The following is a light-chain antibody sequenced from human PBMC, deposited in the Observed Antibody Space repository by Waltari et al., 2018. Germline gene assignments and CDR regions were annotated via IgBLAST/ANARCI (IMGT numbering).Light chain of an antibody. V-gene: IGLV2-11*01. CDR1: SSDVGAYNY. CDR3: CSHAGSYVI. CDR2: DVT. J-gene: IGLJ2*01. Sequence: QSALTQPRSVTGSPGQSVTISCTGSSSDVGAYNYVSWYQHHPGKAPKLMIYDVTNRPSGVPDRVSGSKSGITASLTISGLQAEDEADYYCCSHAGSYVIFGGGTKLTVL.